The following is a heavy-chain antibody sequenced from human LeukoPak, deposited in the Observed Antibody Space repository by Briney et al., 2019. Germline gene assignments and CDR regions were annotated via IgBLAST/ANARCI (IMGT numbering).Heavy chain of an antibody. Sequence: GGSLRLSCAASGFTFSSYGMHWVRQAPGKGLEWVAFIRYDGFNKYYADSVRGRFTISRDNAKNSLYLQMNSLRAEDTAVYYCARTPRYCSGGSCYSVYFQHWGQGTLVTVSS. CDR1: GFTFSSYG. CDR3: ARTPRYCSGGSCYSVYFQH. CDR2: IRYDGFNK. V-gene: IGHV3-30*02. J-gene: IGHJ1*01. D-gene: IGHD2-15*01.